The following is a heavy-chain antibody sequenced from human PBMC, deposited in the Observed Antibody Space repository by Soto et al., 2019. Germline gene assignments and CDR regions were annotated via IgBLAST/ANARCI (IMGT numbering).Heavy chain of an antibody. CDR1: GYTFTSYY. V-gene: IGHV1-46*01. J-gene: IGHJ6*02. D-gene: IGHD5-12*01. CDR3: ARMDGYNFVYYYYGMDV. CDR2: INPSGGST. Sequence: VASVKVSCKASGYTFTSYYMHWVRQAPGQGLEWMGIINPSGGSTSYAQKFQGRVTMTRDTSTSTVYMELSSLRSEDTAVYYCARMDGYNFVYYYYGMDVWGQGTTVTVSS.